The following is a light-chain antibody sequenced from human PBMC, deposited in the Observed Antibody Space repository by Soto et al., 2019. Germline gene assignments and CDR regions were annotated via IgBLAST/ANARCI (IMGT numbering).Light chain of an antibody. CDR2: GAS. V-gene: IGKV3-20*01. Sequence: EIVLTQSPGTLSLSPRERATLSCRASQSVSSSYLAWYQQKPGQAPRLLIYGASSRATGIPDRFSGSGSGTDFTLTISSLQAEDVAVYYCQQYYSTPYTFGQGTKLEIK. CDR1: QSVSSSY. CDR3: QQYYSTPYT. J-gene: IGKJ2*01.